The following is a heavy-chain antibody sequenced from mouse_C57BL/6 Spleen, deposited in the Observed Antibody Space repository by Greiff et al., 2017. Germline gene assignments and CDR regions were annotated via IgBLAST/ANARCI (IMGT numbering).Heavy chain of an antibody. V-gene: IGHV1-15*01. CDR1: GYTFTDYE. J-gene: IGHJ3*01. Sequence: QVQLQQSGAELVRPGASVTLSCKASGYTFTDYEMHWVKQTPVHGLEWIGAIDPETGGTAYNQKFKGKAILTADKSSSTAYMELRSLTSEDSAVYYCTGAYDSNYEGFAYWGQGTLVTVSA. CDR3: TGAYDSNYEGFAY. D-gene: IGHD2-5*01. CDR2: IDPETGGT.